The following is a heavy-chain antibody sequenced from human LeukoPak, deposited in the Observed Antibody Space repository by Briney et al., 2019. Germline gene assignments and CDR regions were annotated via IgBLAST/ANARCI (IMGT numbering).Heavy chain of an antibody. CDR3: AKGTVIVVLDGY. V-gene: IGHV3-23*01. Sequence: GRSLRLSCAASGFTFSSSAMSWVRQAPGKGMEWVAGINDNGQSTYSADSVRGRFTISRDNSKNTLYLQMNSLKAEDTAVYYCAKGTVIVVLDGYWGQGTLVTVSS. CDR2: INDNGQST. D-gene: IGHD3-22*01. CDR1: GFTFSSSA. J-gene: IGHJ4*02.